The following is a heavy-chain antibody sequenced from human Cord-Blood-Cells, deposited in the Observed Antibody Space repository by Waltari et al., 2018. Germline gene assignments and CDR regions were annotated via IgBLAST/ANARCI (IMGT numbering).Heavy chain of an antibody. CDR1: GYTLTELS. Sequence: QVQLVQSGAAVKKPGASVKVSCKVSGYTLTELSMHWVRQAPGKGLEWMGGVDTEDGETIYAQQFQGRVTMTEDTSTDTAYMELSSLRSEDTAVYYCATPDSIAAIFDYWGQGTLVTVSS. D-gene: IGHD6-13*01. CDR3: ATPDSIAAIFDY. J-gene: IGHJ4*02. CDR2: VDTEDGET. V-gene: IGHV1-24*01.